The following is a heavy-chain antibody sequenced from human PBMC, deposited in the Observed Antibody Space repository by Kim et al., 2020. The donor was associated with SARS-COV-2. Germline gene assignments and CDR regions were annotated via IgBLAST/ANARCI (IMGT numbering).Heavy chain of an antibody. Sequence: SETLSLTCTVSGGSISSSSYYWGWIRQPPGKGLEWIGSIYYSGSTYYNPSLKSRVTISVDTSKNQFSLKLSSVTAADTAMYYCARDPSPSSGWYAAWFDPWGQGTLVTVSS. V-gene: IGHV4-39*07. CDR3: ARDPSPSSGWYAAWFDP. J-gene: IGHJ5*02. D-gene: IGHD6-19*01. CDR2: IYYSGST. CDR1: GGSISSSSYY.